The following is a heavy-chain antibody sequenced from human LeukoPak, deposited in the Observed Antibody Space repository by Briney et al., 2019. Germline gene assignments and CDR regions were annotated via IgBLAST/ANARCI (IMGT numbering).Heavy chain of an antibody. CDR2: INPNSGGT. D-gene: IGHD3-22*01. CDR3: ARGRYYDSSGYDWFDP. V-gene: IGHV1-2*02. CDR1: GYTFTGYY. J-gene: IGHJ5*02. Sequence: ASVKVSCKASGYTFTGYYMHWVRLAPGQGLEWMGWINPNSGGTNYAQKFQGRVTMTRDTSISTAYMELSRLRSDDTAVYYCARGRYYDSSGYDWFDPWGQGTLVTVSS.